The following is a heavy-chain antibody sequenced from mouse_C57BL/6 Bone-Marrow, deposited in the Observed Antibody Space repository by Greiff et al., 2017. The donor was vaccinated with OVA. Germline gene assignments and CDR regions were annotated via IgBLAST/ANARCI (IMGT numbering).Heavy chain of an antibody. CDR1: GYTFTSYW. V-gene: IGHV1-61*01. J-gene: IGHJ4*01. CDR3: ARKREDYDVGSYAMDY. CDR2: IYPSDSET. Sequence: QVQLQQPGAELVRPGSSVKLSCKASGYTFTSYWMDWVKQRPGQGLAWIGNIYPSDSETHYNQKFKDKATLTVDKSTSTAYMQLSSLTAEDSAVYYCARKREDYDVGSYAMDYWGQGTSVTVSS. D-gene: IGHD2-4*01.